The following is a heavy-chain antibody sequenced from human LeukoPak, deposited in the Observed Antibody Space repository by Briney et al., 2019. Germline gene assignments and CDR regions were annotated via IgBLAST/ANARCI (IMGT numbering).Heavy chain of an antibody. Sequence: GASVKVSCKASGYTSTVYFMHWVRQAPGQGLEWMGWINSNSGGTNYAQKFQGRVTMTRDTSISTAYMELSRLRSDDTAVYYCARELNYDSSGYYFDYWGQGTLVTVSS. CDR3: ARELNYDSSGYYFDY. CDR1: GYTSTVYF. V-gene: IGHV1-2*02. D-gene: IGHD3-22*01. J-gene: IGHJ4*02. CDR2: INSNSGGT.